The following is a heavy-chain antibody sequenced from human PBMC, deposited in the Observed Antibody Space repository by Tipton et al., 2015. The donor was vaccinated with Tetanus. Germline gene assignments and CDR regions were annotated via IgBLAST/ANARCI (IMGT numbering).Heavy chain of an antibody. V-gene: IGHV3-23*01. CDR2: ISGSGGST. Sequence: SLRLSCAASGFTFSSYAMSWVRQAPGKGLEWVSAISGSGGSTYYADSVKGRFTISRDNSKNTLYLQMNSLRAEDTAVYYCARGSSSTVLNWFDPWGQRTLVTVSS. CDR1: GFTFSSYA. D-gene: IGHD6-6*01. CDR3: ARGSSSTVLNWFDP. J-gene: IGHJ5*02.